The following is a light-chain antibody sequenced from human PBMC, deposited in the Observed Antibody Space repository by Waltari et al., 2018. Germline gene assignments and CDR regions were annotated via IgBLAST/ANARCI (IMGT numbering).Light chain of an antibody. V-gene: IGLV2-8*01. CDR2: EVT. CDR3: ISYAGNNKYV. J-gene: IGLJ1*01. Sequence: QSALTQPPSASGSPGQSVTLPCTGTIIYVRPYTYFPWYQQYPDQAPKLMIYEVTMRPSGVPDRFSGSKSGNTASLTVSGLQAEDEADYYCISYAGNNKYVLGAGTKVTVL. CDR1: IIYVRPYTY.